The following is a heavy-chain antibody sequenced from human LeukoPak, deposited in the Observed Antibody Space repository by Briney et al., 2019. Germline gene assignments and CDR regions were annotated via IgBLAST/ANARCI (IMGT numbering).Heavy chain of an antibody. CDR2: IWNDGSNK. J-gene: IGHJ4*02. CDR1: GFTFSSYG. V-gene: IGHV3-33*01. D-gene: IGHD2-2*01. Sequence: GGSLRLSCAASGFTFSSYGMHWVRQAPGEGLEWVAVIWNDGSNKYYADSVKGRFTISRDNSKNTLYLQMNSLRAEDTAVYYCARDHCSSTSCLFDYWGQGTLVTVSS. CDR3: ARDHCSSTSCLFDY.